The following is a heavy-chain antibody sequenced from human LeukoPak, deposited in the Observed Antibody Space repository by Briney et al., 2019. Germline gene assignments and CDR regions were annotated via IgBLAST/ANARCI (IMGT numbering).Heavy chain of an antibody. D-gene: IGHD3-9*01. CDR3: AREYYGVIFSHYLDV. V-gene: IGHV3-11*06. CDR2: ISISSSNI. Sequence: GGSLRLSCAASGFRVSGYDLNWIRQAPGKGLEWIAYISISSSNIHYADSVRCRFTISRDNANNSLYLQLSSLRVEDTAVYYCAREYYGVIFSHYLDVWGKGTTVTVSS. CDR1: GFRVSGYD. J-gene: IGHJ6*04.